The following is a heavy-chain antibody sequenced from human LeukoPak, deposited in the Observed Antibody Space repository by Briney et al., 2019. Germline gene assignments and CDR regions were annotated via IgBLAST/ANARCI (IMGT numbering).Heavy chain of an antibody. V-gene: IGHV3-11*01. J-gene: IGHJ6*02. CDR2: ISSSGSTI. D-gene: IGHD4-11*01. CDR3: AWSMTTYPYYYYGMDV. CDR1: GFTFSDYY. Sequence: GGSLRLSCAASGFTFSDYYMSWIRQAPGKGLEWVSYISSSGSTIYYADSVKGRFTISRDNARNSLYLQMNSLRAEDTAVYYCAWSMTTYPYYYYGMDVWGQGTTVTVSS.